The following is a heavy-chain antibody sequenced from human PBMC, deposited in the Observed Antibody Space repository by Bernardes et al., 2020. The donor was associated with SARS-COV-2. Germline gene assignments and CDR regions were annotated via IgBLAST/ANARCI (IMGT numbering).Heavy chain of an antibody. D-gene: IGHD6-19*01. Sequence: GGSLRLSCAASGFTFSNACMSWVRQAPGKGLEWVGRIKSKTDGGTTDYAAPVKGRFTISRDDSKNTLYLQMNSLKTEDTAVYYCTTDLFVAGMDYWGQGTLVTVSS. CDR1: GFTFSNAC. CDR2: IKSKTDGGTT. CDR3: TTDLFVAGMDY. J-gene: IGHJ4*02. V-gene: IGHV3-15*01.